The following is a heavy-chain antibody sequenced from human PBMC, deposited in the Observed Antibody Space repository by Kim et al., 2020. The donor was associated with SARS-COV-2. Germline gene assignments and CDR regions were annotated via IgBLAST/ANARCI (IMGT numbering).Heavy chain of an antibody. J-gene: IGHJ6*02. CDR1: GFTFSSYE. CDR2: ISSSGSTI. CDR3: ARTNWNDADDDYYYYGMDV. Sequence: GGSLRLSCAASGFTFSSYEMNWVRQAPGKGLEWVSYISSSGSTIYYADSVKGRFTISRDNAKNSLYLQMNSLRAEDTAVYYCARTNWNDADDDYYYYGMDVWGQGTTVTVSS. V-gene: IGHV3-48*03. D-gene: IGHD1-1*01.